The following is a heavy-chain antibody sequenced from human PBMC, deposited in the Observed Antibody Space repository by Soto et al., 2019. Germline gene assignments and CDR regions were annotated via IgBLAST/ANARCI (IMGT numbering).Heavy chain of an antibody. D-gene: IGHD5-12*01. Sequence: ASVKVSCKASGYTFTSYGISWVRQAPGQGLEWMGWISAYNGNTNYAQKLQGRVTMTTDTSTGTAYMELSSLRSEDTAVYYCVGRMATMDFDYWGQGTLVTVSS. CDR2: ISAYNGNT. CDR3: VGRMATMDFDY. V-gene: IGHV1-18*01. CDR1: GYTFTSYG. J-gene: IGHJ4*02.